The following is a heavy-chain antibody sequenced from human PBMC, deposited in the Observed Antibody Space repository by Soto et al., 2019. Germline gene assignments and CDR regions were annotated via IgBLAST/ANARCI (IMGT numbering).Heavy chain of an antibody. Sequence: HPRGSLRLSCTASGFTFVDYAIIFFRQSAVKGLEWVGFIRSKAYGGTTEYAASVRGRFTISRDDSKSIAYLQMNSLKTEDTAVYYCTRIPNPDYNYYYYYGMDVWGQGTTVTVSS. CDR2: IRSKAYGGTT. D-gene: IGHD3-16*01. V-gene: IGHV3-49*03. CDR1: GFTFVDYA. J-gene: IGHJ6*02. CDR3: TRIPNPDYNYYYYYGMDV.